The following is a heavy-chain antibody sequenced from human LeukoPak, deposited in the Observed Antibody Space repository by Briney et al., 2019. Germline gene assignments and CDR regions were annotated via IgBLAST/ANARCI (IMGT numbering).Heavy chain of an antibody. CDR1: GFTLSDYY. Sequence: KPGGSLRLSCAASGFTLSDYYMSWIRQAPGKGLEWVSYISDSGNTIHHATSVKGRFTISRDNAKNSLYLKMNSLRAEDTAVYYCARFGYSGWNLENWGQGTLVTVSS. CDR3: ARFGYSGWNLEN. V-gene: IGHV3-11*04. D-gene: IGHD5-12*01. J-gene: IGHJ4*02. CDR2: ISDSGNTI.